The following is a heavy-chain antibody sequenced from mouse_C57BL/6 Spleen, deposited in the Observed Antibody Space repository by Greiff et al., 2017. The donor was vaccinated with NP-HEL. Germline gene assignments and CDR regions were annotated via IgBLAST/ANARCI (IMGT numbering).Heavy chain of an antibody. CDR3: ARRHSSGCSWFAY. Sequence: VQLQQSGAELVKPGASVKMSCKASGYTFTTYSIEWMKQNHGKSLEWIGNFHPYNDDTKYNEKFKGKATLTVDKSSSTVYLELSRLTSDDSAVDYCARRHSSGCSWFAYWGKGTLVTVSA. CDR2: FHPYNDDT. D-gene: IGHD3-1*01. J-gene: IGHJ3*01. CDR1: GYTFTTYS. V-gene: IGHV1-47*01.